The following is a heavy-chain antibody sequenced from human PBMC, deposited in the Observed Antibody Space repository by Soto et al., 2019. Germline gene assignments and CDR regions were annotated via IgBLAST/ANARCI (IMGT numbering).Heavy chain of an antibody. CDR1: GYTFTSYY. CDR3: ALLRLGELSPDASDI. Sequence: ASVKVSCKASGYTFTSYYMHWVRQAPGQGLEWMGWINPNSGGTNYAQKFQGWVTMTRDASISTAYMELSRLRSDDTAVYYCALLRLGELSPDASDIWGQGTMVTVSS. CDR2: INPNSGGT. V-gene: IGHV1-2*04. D-gene: IGHD3-16*02. J-gene: IGHJ3*02.